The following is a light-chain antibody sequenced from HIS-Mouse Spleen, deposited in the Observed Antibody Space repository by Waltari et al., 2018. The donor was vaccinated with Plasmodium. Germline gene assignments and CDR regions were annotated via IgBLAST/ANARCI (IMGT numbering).Light chain of an antibody. CDR3: QQYNNWSFT. CDR1: QSVSSN. J-gene: IGKJ3*01. V-gene: IGKV3-15*01. CDR2: GAS. Sequence: EIVMTQSPATLFVSPGERATLSCRASQSVSSNLAWYQQKPGQAARLLIYGASTRATGIPARFSGSGSGTEFTLNISSLQSEDFAVYYCQQYNNWSFTFGPGTKVDIK.